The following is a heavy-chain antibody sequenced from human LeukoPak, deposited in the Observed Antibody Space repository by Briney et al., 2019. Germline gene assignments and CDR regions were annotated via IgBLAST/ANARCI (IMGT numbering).Heavy chain of an antibody. CDR2: IYSGGRT. V-gene: IGHV3-66*01. CDR3: ARAPDGYVPFDI. CDR1: GFNLSSNY. J-gene: IGHJ3*02. Sequence: TGGSLRLSCPVSGFNLSSNYTTCVRQAPEKGLEWVSVIYSGGRTYYADSVKGRFTTSRDNSKNTRYLQMNSLRAEDTGVYYCARAPDGYVPFDIWGQGTMVTVSS. D-gene: IGHD3-16*01.